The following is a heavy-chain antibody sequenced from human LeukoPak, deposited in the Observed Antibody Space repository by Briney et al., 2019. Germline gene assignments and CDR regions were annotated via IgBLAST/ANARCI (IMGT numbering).Heavy chain of an antibody. D-gene: IGHD2-21*01. CDR2: IRSKAYGGTT. J-gene: IGHJ3*02. V-gene: IGHV3-49*01. CDR1: GFTFGDYA. CDR3: TRVDLLWWWPDAFDI. Sequence: GGSLRLSCTASGFTFGDYAMSWFRQAPGKGLEWVGFIRSKAYGGTTEYAASVKGRFTISRDGSKSIAYLQMNSLKTEDTAVYYCTRVDLLWWWPDAFDIWGQGTMVTVSS.